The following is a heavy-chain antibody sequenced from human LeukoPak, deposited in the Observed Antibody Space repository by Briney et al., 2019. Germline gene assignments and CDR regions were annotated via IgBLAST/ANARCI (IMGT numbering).Heavy chain of an antibody. D-gene: IGHD3-16*01. CDR2: ISSGSSTI. CDR1: GFTFSSYS. Sequence: AGTLRLSCAASGFTFSSYSMNWVRQAPRKGLEWVSYISSGSSTIYYADSVKRRFTISRDNAKNSLYLQMNSVRAEDTAGYCCARGDYFWGSPYYYYYMDVWGKGTTVTVSS. J-gene: IGHJ6*03. CDR3: ARGDYFWGSPYYYYYMDV. V-gene: IGHV3-48*01.